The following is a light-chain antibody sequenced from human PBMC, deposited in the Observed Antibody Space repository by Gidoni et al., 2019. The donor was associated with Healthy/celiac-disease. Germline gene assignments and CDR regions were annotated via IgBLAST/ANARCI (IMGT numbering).Light chain of an antibody. V-gene: IGKV2-28*01. J-gene: IGKJ3*01. Sequence: DIGMTQSQISLPVTPGEPASISCRSSQSLLHSNGYNYLDWYLQKPGQSPQLLIYLGSNRASGVPDRFSGSVSGTDFTLKISRVEAEDVGVYYCMQALQTPITFGPGTKVDIK. CDR2: LGS. CDR3: MQALQTPIT. CDR1: QSLLHSNGYNY.